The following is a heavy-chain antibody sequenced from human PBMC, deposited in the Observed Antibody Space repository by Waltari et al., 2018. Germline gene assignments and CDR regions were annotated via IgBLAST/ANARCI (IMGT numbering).Heavy chain of an antibody. Sequence: EVQLVQSGPELKKPGESLKISCETFGYSFSTYWIAWLRQMPGKGLEWMGVIYPDDSETKYNPSFQGRVIISADKSINTAFLQWSSLQASDTATYFCARHSHSYGLAGDYFEYWGQGNLVTVSS. D-gene: IGHD5-18*01. CDR3: ARHSHSYGLAGDYFEY. CDR2: IYPDDSET. J-gene: IGHJ4*02. V-gene: IGHV5-51*01. CDR1: GYSFSTYW.